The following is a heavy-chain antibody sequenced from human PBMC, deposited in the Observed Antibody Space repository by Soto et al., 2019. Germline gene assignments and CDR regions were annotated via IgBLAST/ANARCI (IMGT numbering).Heavy chain of an antibody. D-gene: IGHD6-19*01. CDR2: IIPIFGTA. V-gene: IGHV1-69*01. CDR3: ARGGGGVAGTSRYYYYGMDV. Sequence: QVQLVQSGAEVKKPGSSVKVSCKASGGTFSSYAISWVRQAPGQGLEWMGGIIPIFGTANYAQKFQGRVTITADESTSTAYMELSSLRSEDTAVYYCARGGGGVAGTSRYYYYGMDVWGQGTTVTVYS. CDR1: GGTFSSYA. J-gene: IGHJ6*02.